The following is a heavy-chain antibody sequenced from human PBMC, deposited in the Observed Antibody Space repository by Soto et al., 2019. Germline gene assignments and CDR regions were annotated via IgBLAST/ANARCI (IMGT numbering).Heavy chain of an antibody. D-gene: IGHD1-26*01. CDR3: TTVGVEWELLGLFDY. J-gene: IGHJ4*02. CDR1: GSTFSNAW. V-gene: IGHV3-15*01. Sequence: GSLRLSCAASGSTFSNAWMSWVRQAPGKGLEWVGRIKSKTDGGTTDYAAPVKGRFTISRDDSKNTLYLQMNSLKTEDTAVYYCTTVGVEWELLGLFDYWGQGTLVTVSS. CDR2: IKSKTDGGTT.